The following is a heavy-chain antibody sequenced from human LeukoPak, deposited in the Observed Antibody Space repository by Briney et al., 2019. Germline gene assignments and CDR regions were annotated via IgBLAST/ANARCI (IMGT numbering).Heavy chain of an antibody. V-gene: IGHV3-23*01. CDR2: ISGSGGST. D-gene: IGHD6-19*01. J-gene: IGHJ4*02. CDR1: GFTFSSYA. Sequence: GGSLRLSCAASGFTFSSYAMSWVRQAPGKGLEWVSAISGSGGSTYYADSVKGRFTISRDNSKNTLYLQMNSLRAEDTAVYYCAKAPIPYSSGWYYFDYWGQGTLVTVSS. CDR3: AKAPIPYSSGWYYFDY.